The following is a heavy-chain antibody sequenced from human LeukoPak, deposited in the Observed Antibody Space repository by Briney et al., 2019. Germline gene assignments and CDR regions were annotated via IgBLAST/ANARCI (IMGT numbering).Heavy chain of an antibody. CDR1: GGSISSGDYY. CDR2: IYYSGST. Sequence: PSETLSLTCTVSGGSISSGDYYWSWIRQPPGKGLEWIGYIYYSGSTYYNPSLKSRVTISVDTSKNQFSLKLSSVTAADTAVYYCAREVLAAAGTIDYWGQGTLVTVSS. CDR3: AREVLAAAGTIDY. J-gene: IGHJ4*02. V-gene: IGHV4-30-4*08. D-gene: IGHD6-13*01.